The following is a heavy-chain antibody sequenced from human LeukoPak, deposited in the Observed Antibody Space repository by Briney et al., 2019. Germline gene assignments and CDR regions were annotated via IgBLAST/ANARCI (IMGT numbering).Heavy chain of an antibody. CDR3: SKPGYADSQGGYLDY. J-gene: IGHJ4*01. V-gene: IGHV3-23*01. CDR2: ITGNGCGT. D-gene: IGHD4-17*01. Sequence: GGSLRLSCTASGFTFSTYAMNWVRQAPGKGLDGVSSITGNGCGTKYADSVQGRFTISRDNSKNTVYLQMNSLRADDPARYYCSKPGYADSQGGYLDYGGQGSLVTAS. CDR1: GFTFSTYA.